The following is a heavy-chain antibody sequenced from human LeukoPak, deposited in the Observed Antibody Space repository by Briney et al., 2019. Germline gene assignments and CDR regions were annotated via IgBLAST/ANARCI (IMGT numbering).Heavy chain of an antibody. D-gene: IGHD2-15*01. V-gene: IGHV3-30*03. CDR2: ISYDGSNQ. Sequence: PGGSLRLSCAASEFTFSSYGMHWVRQAPGKGLEWVAVISYDGSNQYYADSVKGRFTISRDNSKNTLYLQMNSLRAEDTAVYYCAREGVEMDVWGKGTTVTVSS. CDR3: AREGVEMDV. CDR1: EFTFSSYG. J-gene: IGHJ6*04.